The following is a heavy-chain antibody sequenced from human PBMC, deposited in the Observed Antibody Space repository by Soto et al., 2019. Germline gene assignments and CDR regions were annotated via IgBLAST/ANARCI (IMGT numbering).Heavy chain of an antibody. CDR1: CGSISSGGYY. V-gene: IGHV4-31*03. Sequence: SVILSLTCSVSCGSISSGGYYWSWIRQHPGKGLEWIGYIYYSGSTYYNPSLKSRVTISVDTSKNQFSLKLSSVTAADTAVYYCARDLATTTLGAFDIWGQGTMVTVSS. J-gene: IGHJ3*02. CDR3: ARDLATTTLGAFDI. D-gene: IGHD1-26*01. CDR2: IYYSGST.